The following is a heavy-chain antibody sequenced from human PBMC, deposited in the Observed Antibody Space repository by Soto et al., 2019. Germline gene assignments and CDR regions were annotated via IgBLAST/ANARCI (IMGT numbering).Heavy chain of an antibody. V-gene: IGHV4-31*03. CDR1: GGSISSGGYY. Sequence: PSETLSLTCTVSGGSISSGGYYWSWIRQHPGKGLEWIGYIYYSGSTYYNPSLKSRVTISVDTSKNQFSLKLSSVTAADTAVYYCASLDSGAWYFDLWGRGTLVTVSS. CDR3: ASLDSGAWYFDL. D-gene: IGHD2-21*01. J-gene: IGHJ2*01. CDR2: IYYSGST.